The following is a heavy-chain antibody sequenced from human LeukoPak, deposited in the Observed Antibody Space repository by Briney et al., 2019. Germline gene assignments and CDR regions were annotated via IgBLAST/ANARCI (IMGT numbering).Heavy chain of an antibody. CDR2: TRNKANSYTT. CDR1: GFTFSDHY. Sequence: GGSLRLSCAASGFTFSDHYMDRVRQAPGKGLEWVGRTRNKANSYTTEYAASVKGRFTISRDDSKNSLYLQMNSLKTEDTAVYYCARVGYAFDIWGQGTMVTVSS. D-gene: IGHD1-26*01. V-gene: IGHV3-72*01. CDR3: ARVGYAFDI. J-gene: IGHJ3*02.